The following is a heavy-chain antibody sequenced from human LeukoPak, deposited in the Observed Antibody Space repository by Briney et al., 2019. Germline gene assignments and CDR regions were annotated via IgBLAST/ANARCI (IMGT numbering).Heavy chain of an antibody. CDR1: RASISPYY. J-gene: IGHJ4*02. CDR2: VNTSGRT. Sequence: SETLSLTCTVSRASISPYYWTWLRQPAGKGLEWIGHVNTSGRTNYNPSLKSRVTMSIDTSTNQFSLKLNSLTAADTAVYYCAKEGMIRGVIDYWGQGALVTVSS. D-gene: IGHD3-10*01. CDR3: AKEGMIRGVIDY. V-gene: IGHV4-4*07.